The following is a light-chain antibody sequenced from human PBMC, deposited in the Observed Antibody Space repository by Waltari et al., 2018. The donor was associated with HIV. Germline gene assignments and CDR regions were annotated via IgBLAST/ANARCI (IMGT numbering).Light chain of an antibody. CDR3: QQYNNWPRT. V-gene: IGKV3-15*01. J-gene: IGKJ1*01. Sequence: EIVMTQSPATLSVSPGERVTLSCRASQNVITNLAWYQQKFGQAPRLLIYGASTRATGIPAGFSGGGSGTEFTLTISSLQSEDFAIYYCQQYNNWPRTFGQGTKVEVK. CDR2: GAS. CDR1: QNVITN.